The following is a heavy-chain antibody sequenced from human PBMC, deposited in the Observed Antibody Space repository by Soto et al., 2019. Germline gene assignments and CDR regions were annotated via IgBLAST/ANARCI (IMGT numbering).Heavy chain of an antibody. J-gene: IGHJ4*02. CDR1: GTSFRNYF. D-gene: IGHD2-21*01. CDR2: IIPMLGTR. V-gene: IGHV1-69*01. Sequence: QVLLFQSGAEVKKPGSSVKISCRSSGTSFRNYFIGWVRQAPGHGLEWMGDIIPMLGTRKNAQQFQGRVPITADESTGTVYLELNSLRVEDTAICFCARQYSRAYFDYWGQGTLVRVSS. CDR3: ARQYSRAYFDY.